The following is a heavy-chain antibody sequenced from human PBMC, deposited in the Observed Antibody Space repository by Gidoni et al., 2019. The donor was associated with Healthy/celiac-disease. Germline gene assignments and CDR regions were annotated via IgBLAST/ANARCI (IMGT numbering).Heavy chain of an antibody. D-gene: IGHD6-19*01. V-gene: IGHV3-23*01. CDR1: GFTFSSYA. CDR2: ISGSGGST. Sequence: EVQLLESGGGLVQPGGSLRLSCAASGFTFSSYAMSWVRQAPGKGLEWVSAISGSGGSTYYADSVKGRFTISRDNSKNTLYLQMNSLRAEDTAVYYCAKKVVKKGSSGWYYDYWGQGTLVTVSS. J-gene: IGHJ4*02. CDR3: AKKVVKKGSSGWYYDY.